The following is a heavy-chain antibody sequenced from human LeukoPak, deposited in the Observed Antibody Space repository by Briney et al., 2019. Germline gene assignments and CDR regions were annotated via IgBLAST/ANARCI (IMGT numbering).Heavy chain of an antibody. CDR1: GGSISSSSYY. J-gene: IGHJ4*02. V-gene: IGHV4-39*07. D-gene: IGHD6-19*01. CDR3: ARGVVAVAGTSRFDY. CDR2: IYYSGST. Sequence: SETLSLTCTVSGGSISSSSYYWGWIRQPPGKGLEWIGSIYYSGSTYYNPSLKSRVTISVDTSKNQFSLKLSFVTATDTAVYYCARGVVAVAGTSRFDYWGQGALVTVSS.